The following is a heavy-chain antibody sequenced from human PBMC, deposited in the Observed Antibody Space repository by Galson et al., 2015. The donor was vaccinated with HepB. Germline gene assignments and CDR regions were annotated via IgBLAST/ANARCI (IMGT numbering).Heavy chain of an antibody. J-gene: IGHJ6*02. D-gene: IGHD6-13*01. Sequence: CAISGDSVSSHSAAWNWIRQSPSRGLEWLGRTYYRSKWYNDYAVSVKSRITINPDTSKNQFSLQLNSVTPEDTAVYYCARDQGDSSPHYYYYYGMDVWGQGTTVTVSS. CDR3: ARDQGDSSPHYYYYYGMDV. V-gene: IGHV6-1*01. CDR1: GDSVSSHSAA. CDR2: TYYRSKWYN.